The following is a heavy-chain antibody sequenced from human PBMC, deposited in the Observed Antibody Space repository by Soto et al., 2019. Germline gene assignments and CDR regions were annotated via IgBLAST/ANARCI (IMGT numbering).Heavy chain of an antibody. CDR3: VGEDWDRFYS. V-gene: IGHV3-7*01. D-gene: IGHD1-26*01. CDR2: ISGGASDK. Sequence: EVQLVESGGGLVQPGGSLRLSCEASGFMFSAYWMSWVRQDPRKGLEWVATISGGASDKFYVDSVKGRFTISRDDAKNSMNLQMNSLRDADKVFYYCVGEDWDRFYSWGQGTLVTVSS. J-gene: IGHJ4*02. CDR1: GFMFSAYW.